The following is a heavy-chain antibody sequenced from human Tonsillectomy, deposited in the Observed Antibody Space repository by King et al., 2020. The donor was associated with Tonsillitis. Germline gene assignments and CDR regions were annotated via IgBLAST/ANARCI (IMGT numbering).Heavy chain of an antibody. CDR2: IYNSGST. CDR1: GGSISSYY. J-gene: IGHJ3*02. V-gene: IGHV4-59*08. Sequence: QLQESGPGLVTPSETLSLTCTVSGGSISSYYWSWIRQPPGRGLEWIGYIYNSGSTNYNPSLKSRVTISVDTSKNQFSLKLTSVTAADTAVYYCARHWVTGNYGGHSYTFDIWGQGTMVTVSS. D-gene: IGHD4-23*01. CDR3: ARHWVTGNYGGHSYTFDI.